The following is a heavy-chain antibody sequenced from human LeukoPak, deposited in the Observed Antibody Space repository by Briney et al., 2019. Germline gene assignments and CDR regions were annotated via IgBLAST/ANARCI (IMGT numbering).Heavy chain of an antibody. CDR1: GGSISSYY. Sequence: SETLSLTCTVSGGSISSYYWSWIRQPPGKGLEWIGYIYYSGSTNYNPSLKSRVTISVDTSKNQFSLKLSSVTAADTAVHYCARIAVAGGVAEYFQHWGQGTLVTVSS. J-gene: IGHJ1*01. D-gene: IGHD6-19*01. V-gene: IGHV4-59*08. CDR3: ARIAVAGGVAEYFQH. CDR2: IYYSGST.